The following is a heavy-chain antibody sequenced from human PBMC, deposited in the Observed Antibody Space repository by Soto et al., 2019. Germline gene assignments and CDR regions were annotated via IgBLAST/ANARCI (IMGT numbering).Heavy chain of an antibody. CDR2: IWYDGSNK. D-gene: IGHD1-1*01. V-gene: IGHV3-33*01. J-gene: IGHJ6*02. CDR1: GFTFSRYG. Sequence: PGGSLRLSCAASGFTFSRYGMHWVRQAPGKGLEWVAVIWYDGSNKYYADSVKGRFTISRDNSKNTRYLQMNSLRAEDTAVYYCAREERLVYGMDVWGQGTTVTVSS. CDR3: AREERLVYGMDV.